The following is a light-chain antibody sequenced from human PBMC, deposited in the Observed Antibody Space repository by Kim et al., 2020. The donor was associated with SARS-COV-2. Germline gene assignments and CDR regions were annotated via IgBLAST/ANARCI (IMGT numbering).Light chain of an antibody. CDR1: QSISSW. J-gene: IGKJ2*01. CDR2: YIS. Sequence: ASVEARVTITGRASQSISSWFAWYQQKPRKAPKLLIYYISTLESGVPSRFSGSGFGTEFPLTISSLQRDVFATYYRQQHHTYPLPFGQGPKLEI. V-gene: IGKV1-5*03. CDR3: QQHHTYPLP.